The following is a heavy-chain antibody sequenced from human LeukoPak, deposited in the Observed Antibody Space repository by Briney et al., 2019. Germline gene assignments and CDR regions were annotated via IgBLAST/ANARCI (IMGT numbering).Heavy chain of an antibody. Sequence: SQTLSLTCTVSGGSISSGSYYWSWIRQPAGKGLEWIGRIYPSGSTNYNPSLKSRVTISVDPSKNQFSLKLSSVTAADTAVYYCARDPYFYVSGSYSNSWGQGTLVTVSS. J-gene: IGHJ4*02. V-gene: IGHV4-61*02. CDR2: IYPSGST. CDR1: GGSISSGSYY. CDR3: ARDPYFYVSGSYSNS. D-gene: IGHD3-10*01.